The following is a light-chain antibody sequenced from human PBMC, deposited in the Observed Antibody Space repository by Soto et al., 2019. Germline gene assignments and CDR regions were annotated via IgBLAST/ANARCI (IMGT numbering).Light chain of an antibody. CDR2: AGS. CDR1: QDISGY. J-gene: IGKJ5*01. V-gene: IGKV1-16*02. Sequence: DIQMTQSPSSLSASVGDRVTITCRASQDISGYLAWFQQNPGKAPKSLIYAGSSLRSGVPSKFSGSGSGTDFTLTISSLQPEDVATYYCQQYNSYPITFGQGTRLEIK. CDR3: QQYNSYPIT.